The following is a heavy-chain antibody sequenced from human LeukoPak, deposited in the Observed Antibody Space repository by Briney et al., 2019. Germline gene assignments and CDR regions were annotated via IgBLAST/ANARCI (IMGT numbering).Heavy chain of an antibody. CDR3: ARDGLYDSSGYHYAFDI. CDR2: IYYSGST. CDR1: GGSISSGDYS. V-gene: IGHV4-30-4*01. Sequence: PSETLSLTCTVSGGSISSGDYSWSWIRQPPGKGLEWIGYIYYSGSTYYNPSLKSRVTISVDTSKNQFSLKLSSVTAADTAVYYCARDGLYDSSGYHYAFDIWGQGTMVTVSS. J-gene: IGHJ3*02. D-gene: IGHD3-22*01.